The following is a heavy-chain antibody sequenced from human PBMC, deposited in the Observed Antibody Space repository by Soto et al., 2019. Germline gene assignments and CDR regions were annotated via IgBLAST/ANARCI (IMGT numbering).Heavy chain of an antibody. CDR3: AKAISYRWDYY. D-gene: IGHD2-8*02. J-gene: IGHJ4*02. CDR2: ITNSGDNT. V-gene: IGHV3-23*01. Sequence: EVQLLESGGGLVQPGGSLTLSCAASVFTSNNYAMSGVRQAPGKGLEWVSHITNSGDNTYYADSVRGRFTISRDNSKNTLFLQRNSLRAEDADVYYCAKAISYRWDYYWGQGTLVTVSS. CDR1: VFTSNNYA.